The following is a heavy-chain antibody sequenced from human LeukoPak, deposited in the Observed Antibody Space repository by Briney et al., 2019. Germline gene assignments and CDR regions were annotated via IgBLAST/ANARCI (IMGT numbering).Heavy chain of an antibody. CDR3: ARDQRHPGYSSSWADY. CDR1: GGSFSGYY. D-gene: IGHD6-13*01. J-gene: IGHJ4*02. CDR2: IYYSGST. Sequence: SETLSLTCAVYGGSFSGYYWSWIRQPPGKGLEWIGSIYYSGSTYYNPSLKSRVTISVDTSKNQFSLKLSSVTAADTAVYYCARDQRHPGYSSSWADYWGQGTLVTVSS. V-gene: IGHV4-34*01.